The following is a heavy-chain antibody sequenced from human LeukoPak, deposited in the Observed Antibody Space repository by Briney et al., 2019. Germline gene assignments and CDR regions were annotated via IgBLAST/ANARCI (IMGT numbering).Heavy chain of an antibody. D-gene: IGHD1-26*01. CDR2: ISGSGGTT. Sequence: GGSLRLSCAASGFTFSTYGMSWVRQAPGKVLEWVSAISGSGGTTDYADSVKGRFTISRDNAKNSLYLQMNALRAEDTALYYCARDVGVSGNYYGNAISSWFDPWGQGALVTVSS. V-gene: IGHV3-23*01. CDR1: GFTFSTYG. CDR3: ARDVGVSGNYYGNAISSWFDP. J-gene: IGHJ5*02.